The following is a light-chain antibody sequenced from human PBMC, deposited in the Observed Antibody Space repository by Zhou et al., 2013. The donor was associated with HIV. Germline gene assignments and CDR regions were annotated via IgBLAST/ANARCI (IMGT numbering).Light chain of an antibody. V-gene: IGKV1-27*01. J-gene: IGKJ1*01. CDR3: QKYNSAPWT. CDR1: QDIDNY. CDR2: AAS. Sequence: DIPMTQSPSSLSASVGDGVTITCRASQDIDNYLAWYQQKPGQAPKLLISAASTLHSGVPSRFSGSGSGTDFTLTISSLQPEDVATYYCQKYNSAPWTFGQGTKVEIK.